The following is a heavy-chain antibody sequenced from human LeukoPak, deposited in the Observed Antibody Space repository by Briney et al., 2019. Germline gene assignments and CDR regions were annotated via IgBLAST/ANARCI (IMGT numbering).Heavy chain of an antibody. J-gene: IGHJ4*02. V-gene: IGHV1-69*13. CDR3: ARDSAYYYASSGSSGDY. Sequence: SVKVTFKASGCTFSSYALSWVRQPPAQGLEWMGLIIPIYGTANYAHKFQGRVTITADESTSTATMELNRLRSEHTAGYYCARDSAYYYASSGSSGDYWGQGTLVTVSS. CDR1: GCTFSSYA. CDR2: IIPIYGTA. D-gene: IGHD3-22*01.